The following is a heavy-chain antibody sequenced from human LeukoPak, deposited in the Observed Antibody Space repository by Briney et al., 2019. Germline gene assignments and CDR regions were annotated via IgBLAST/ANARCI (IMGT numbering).Heavy chain of an antibody. J-gene: IGHJ3*02. CDR3: AKISGGWRADYAFNI. CDR1: GFSISIYA. D-gene: IGHD2-15*01. CDR2: NSSSGGTT. Sequence: GDPLRLSCAPSGFSISIYAMSWVPQAPGKALEWVSSNSSSGGTTYYAHSVEALLTISRDNSKNTHYLQMGSLRVEDTAVYYCAKISGGWRADYAFNIWGLGTMVTVSS. V-gene: IGHV3-23*01.